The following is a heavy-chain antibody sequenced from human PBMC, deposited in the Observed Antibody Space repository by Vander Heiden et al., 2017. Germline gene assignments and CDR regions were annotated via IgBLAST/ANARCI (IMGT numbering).Heavy chain of an antibody. CDR1: GFTSSRYL. Sequence: EVRLVEYGGGLVQPGGPQRLSCAESGFTSSRYLINSVPQAPGKGLEWVSYISSSSTTIYYADSVKGRFTISRDNAKNSLYLQMNSLRDEDTAVYYCARRDYDYYYYGMDVWGQGTTVTVSS. CDR3: ARRDYDYYYYGMDV. CDR2: ISSSSTTI. J-gene: IGHJ6*02. D-gene: IGHD3-16*01. V-gene: IGHV3-48*02.